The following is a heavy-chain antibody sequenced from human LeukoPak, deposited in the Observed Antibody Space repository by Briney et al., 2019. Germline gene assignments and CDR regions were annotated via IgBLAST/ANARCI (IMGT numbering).Heavy chain of an antibody. J-gene: IGHJ4*02. Sequence: SETLSLTCTVSGGSISSSSYYWGWIRQPPGKGLEWIGSIYYSGSTYYNPSLKSRVTISVDTSKNQFSLKLSSVTAADTAVYYCAKAYSSSWYGGYYWGQGTLVTVSS. V-gene: IGHV4-39*07. CDR2: IYYSGST. CDR1: GGSISSSSYY. D-gene: IGHD6-13*01. CDR3: AKAYSSSWYGGYY.